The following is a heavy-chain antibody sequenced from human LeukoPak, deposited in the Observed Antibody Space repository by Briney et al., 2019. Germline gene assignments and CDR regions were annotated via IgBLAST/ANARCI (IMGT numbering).Heavy chain of an antibody. Sequence: SETLSLTCTVSGGSISSYYWSWIRQPAGKGLEWIGRIYTSGSTVYNPSLKSRVTMSVDTSKNQFSLKLSSVTAADTAVYYCARAHYYGSGNYHDYWGQGTLVTVSS. CDR1: GGSISSYY. J-gene: IGHJ4*02. CDR2: IYTSGST. CDR3: ARAHYYGSGNYHDY. D-gene: IGHD3-10*01. V-gene: IGHV4-4*07.